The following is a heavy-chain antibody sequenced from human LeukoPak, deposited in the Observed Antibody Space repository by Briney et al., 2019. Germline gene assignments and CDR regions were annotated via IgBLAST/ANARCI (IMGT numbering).Heavy chain of an antibody. V-gene: IGHV4-39*07. CDR2: IYYSGST. CDR1: GGSISSSSYY. CDR3: ARGVYSDY. Sequence: SETLSLTCTVSGGSISSSSYYWGWIRQPPGKGLEWIGSIYYSGSTYYNPSLKSRVTISVDTSKNQFSLKLSSVTAADTAVYYCARGVYSDYWGQGTLVTVSS. J-gene: IGHJ4*02.